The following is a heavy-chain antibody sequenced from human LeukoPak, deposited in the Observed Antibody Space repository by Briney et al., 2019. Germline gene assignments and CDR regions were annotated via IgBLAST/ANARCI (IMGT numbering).Heavy chain of an antibody. CDR3: ARDLWSSSWSYYFDY. D-gene: IGHD6-13*01. Sequence: GASVKVSCKASGGTFSSYAISWVRQAPGQGLEWMGGIIPIFGTANYAQKFQGRVTITADESTSTAYMELSSLRSEDTAVYYCARDLWSSSWSYYFDYWGQGTLVTVSS. CDR1: GGTFSSYA. V-gene: IGHV1-69*13. J-gene: IGHJ4*02. CDR2: IIPIFGTA.